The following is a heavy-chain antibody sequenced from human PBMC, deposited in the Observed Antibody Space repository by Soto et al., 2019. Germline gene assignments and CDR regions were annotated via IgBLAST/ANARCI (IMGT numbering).Heavy chain of an antibody. CDR3: ARGVSGRYLSFSGYFDY. CDR1: GYTFTSYG. CDR2: ISAYNGNT. J-gene: IGHJ4*02. Sequence: GASVKVSCKASGYTFTSYGISWVRQAPGQGLEWMGWISAYNGNTNYAQKLQGRVTMTTDTSTSTAYMELRSLRSDDTAVYYCARGVSGRYLSFSGYFDYWGQGTLVTVSS. V-gene: IGHV1-18*01. D-gene: IGHD6-19*01.